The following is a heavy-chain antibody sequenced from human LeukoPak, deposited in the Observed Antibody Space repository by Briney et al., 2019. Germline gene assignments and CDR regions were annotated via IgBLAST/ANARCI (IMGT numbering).Heavy chain of an antibody. Sequence: GGSLRLSCAASGFTFSSYAMSWVRQAPGKGVEWVSAISGSGGSTYYADSVKGRFTISRDNSKNTLYLQLNSLRAEDTAVYYCAKDLERYCSSTSCYPHAYWGQGTLVSVSS. V-gene: IGHV3-23*01. CDR3: AKDLERYCSSTSCYPHAY. CDR2: ISGSGGST. D-gene: IGHD2-2*01. CDR1: GFTFSSYA. J-gene: IGHJ4*02.